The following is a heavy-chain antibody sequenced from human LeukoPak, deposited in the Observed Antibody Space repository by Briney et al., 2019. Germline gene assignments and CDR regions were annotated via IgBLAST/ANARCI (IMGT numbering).Heavy chain of an antibody. CDR1: GGSISSYY. V-gene: IGHV4-4*07. D-gene: IGHD1-1*01. J-gene: IGHJ4*02. CDR3: ARNWNDGRFDY. Sequence: PSETLSLTCTVSGGSISSYYWNWIRQPAGKGLEWIGRIYTSGSTSGSTNYNPSLRSRVTMSVDTSKNQFSLKLSSVTAADTAVYYCARNWNDGRFDYWGQGTLVTVSS. CDR2: IYTSGSTSGST.